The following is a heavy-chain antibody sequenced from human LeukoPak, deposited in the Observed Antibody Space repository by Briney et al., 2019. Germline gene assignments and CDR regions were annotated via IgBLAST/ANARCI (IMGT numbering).Heavy chain of an antibody. Sequence: KPSETLSLTCTVSGGSISSYYWSWIRQPPGKGLEWIGYIYYSGSTNYNPSLKSRVTISVDTSKNQFSLKLSSVTAADTAVYYCARHGRITISPDYWGQGTLVTVSS. CDR2: IYYSGST. CDR1: GGSISSYY. CDR3: ARHGRITISPDY. V-gene: IGHV4-59*08. J-gene: IGHJ4*02. D-gene: IGHD3-3*01.